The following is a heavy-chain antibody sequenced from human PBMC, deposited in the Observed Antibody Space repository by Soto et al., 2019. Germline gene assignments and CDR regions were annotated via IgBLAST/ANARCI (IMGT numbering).Heavy chain of an antibody. V-gene: IGHV3-20*04. D-gene: IGHD3-16*01. CDR1: GFTFDNYG. Sequence: GGSLRLSCEASGFTFDNYGITWVRQRPGKGLEWVSGINWSGEFTGYAASVKGRFTISRDNTKNSLYLQMKSLTVEDTALYYCARGGYAAGDFSGNFDYWGQGALVTVSS. J-gene: IGHJ4*02. CDR3: ARGGYAAGDFSGNFDY. CDR2: INWSGEFT.